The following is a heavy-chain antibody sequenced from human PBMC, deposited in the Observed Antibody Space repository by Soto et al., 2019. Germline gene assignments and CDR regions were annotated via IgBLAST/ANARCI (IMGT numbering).Heavy chain of an antibody. CDR1: GFTSSNYG. V-gene: IGHV3-33*01. Sequence: GGSLRLSGAASGFTSSNYGMHWVRQAPGKGLEWVALIWYDGSNKYYADSVKGRFTMSRDTSKNTLYLQMNTLRAEVTAVYYCARDLSGPLDYWGQGTPVTVSS. CDR3: ARDLSGPLDY. J-gene: IGHJ4*02. CDR2: IWYDGSNK. D-gene: IGHD3-16*02.